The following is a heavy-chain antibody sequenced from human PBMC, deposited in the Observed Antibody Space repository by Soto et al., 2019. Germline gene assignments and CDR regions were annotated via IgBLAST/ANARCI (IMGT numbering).Heavy chain of an antibody. CDR1: GFTFSSYA. J-gene: IGHJ6*02. D-gene: IGHD6-6*01. CDR2: ISVSGGST. CDR3: AKDGRYSNSVYYYYGMDV. V-gene: IGHV3-23*01. Sequence: HPGGSLRLSCAASGFTFSSYAMSWVRQAPGKGLEWVSAISVSGGSTNYADSVKGRFTISRDSSKNTLFLQMNSLRADDTAVYYCAKDGRYSNSVYYYYGMDVWGQGTTVTVSS.